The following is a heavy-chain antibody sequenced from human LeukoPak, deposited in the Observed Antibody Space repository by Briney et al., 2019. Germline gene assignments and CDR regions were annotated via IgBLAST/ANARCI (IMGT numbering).Heavy chain of an antibody. V-gene: IGHV3-11*04. J-gene: IGHJ5*02. CDR1: GFTFSDYY. D-gene: IGHD3-9*01. CDR2: ISSSGSTI. Sequence: PGGSLRLSCAASGFTFSDYYMSWIRQAPGKGLEWVSYISSSGSTIYYADSVKGRFTISRDNAKNSLYLQMNSLRSEDTAVYYCAREGAYDILTGYYKANWFDPWGQGTLVTVSS. CDR3: AREGAYDILTGYYKANWFDP.